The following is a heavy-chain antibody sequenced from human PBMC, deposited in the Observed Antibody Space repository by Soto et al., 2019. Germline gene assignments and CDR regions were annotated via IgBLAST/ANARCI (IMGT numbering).Heavy chain of an antibody. CDR1: GFSLSTSGVG. CDR2: IYWDDDK. Sequence: QITLKESGPTLVKPTQTLTLTCTFSGFSLSTSGVGVAWIRQPPGKALEWLALIYWDDDKRYRPSLETRLTVTKHASKTQVVLSMTNTDSVDTATYYCAYLPCSGGTCYWFSYSGMDVWGQGTTVTVSS. CDR3: AYLPCSGGTCYWFSYSGMDV. D-gene: IGHD2-15*01. J-gene: IGHJ6*02. V-gene: IGHV2-5*02.